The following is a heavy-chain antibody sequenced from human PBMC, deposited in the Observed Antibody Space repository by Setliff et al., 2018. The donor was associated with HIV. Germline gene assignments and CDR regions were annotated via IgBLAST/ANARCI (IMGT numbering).Heavy chain of an antibody. CDR2: ICAAGGCT. J-gene: IGHJ4*02. Sequence: PGGSLRLSCAASGFTFNMHAMTWVRQAPGKGLEWVATICAAGGCTLYPDSVKGRFTISRDNSKNTVYLEMNSLRAEDTAVYYCAKGQLPYCTNGVCYAIDYWGQGTLVTVSS. CDR3: AKGQLPYCTNGVCYAIDY. D-gene: IGHD2-8*01. V-gene: IGHV3-23*01. CDR1: GFTFNMHA.